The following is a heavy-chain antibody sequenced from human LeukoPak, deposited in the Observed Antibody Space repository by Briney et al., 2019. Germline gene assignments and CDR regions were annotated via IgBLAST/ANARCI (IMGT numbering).Heavy chain of an antibody. J-gene: IGHJ4*02. D-gene: IGHD3/OR15-3a*01. CDR1: GFTFSSYW. CDR2: IKQDGSEK. V-gene: IGHV3-7*01. CDR3: ARPHLDLRTGFDY. Sequence: GGSLRLSCAASGFTFSSYWMSWVRQAPGKGLEWVANIKQDGSEKYYVDSVKGRFTISRDNAKNSLYLQMNSLRAEDTAVYYCARPHLDLRTGFDYWGQGTPVTVSS.